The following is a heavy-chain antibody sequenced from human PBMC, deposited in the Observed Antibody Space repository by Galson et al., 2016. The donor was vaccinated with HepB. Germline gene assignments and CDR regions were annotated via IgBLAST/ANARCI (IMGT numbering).Heavy chain of an antibody. D-gene: IGHD3-3*01. CDR1: G. V-gene: IGHV3-33*01. J-gene: IGHJ4*02. CDR2: IWGDGSNR. Sequence: GMHWVRQAPGKGLEWVAVIWGDGSNRYYGDSVRGRFTISRDNARKTLYLQMDRLRPEDTAVYFCARDGVPNYDFWTGFYYFDHWGQGNLVTVSS. CDR3: ARDGVPNYDFWTGFYYFDH.